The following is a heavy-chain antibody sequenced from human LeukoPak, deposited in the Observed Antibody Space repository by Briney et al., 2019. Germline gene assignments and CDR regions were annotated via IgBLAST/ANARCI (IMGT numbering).Heavy chain of an antibody. CDR3: ARQVLITFEGVIAHWYFDL. CDR1: GFTFSSYA. D-gene: IGHD3-16*02. Sequence: GGSLRLSCAASGFTFSSYAMSWVRQAPGKGLEWVSAIVGGGASAYHADSVKGRFTISRDNSKNTLYLQMNSLRAEDTAVYYCARQVLITFEGVIAHWYFDLWGRGTLVTVSS. V-gene: IGHV3-23*01. CDR2: IVGGGASA. J-gene: IGHJ2*01.